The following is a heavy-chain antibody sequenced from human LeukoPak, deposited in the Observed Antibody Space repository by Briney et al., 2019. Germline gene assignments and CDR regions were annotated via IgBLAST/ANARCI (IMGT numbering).Heavy chain of an antibody. CDR3: AKGRSHGSGSYLDWFDP. Sequence: GGSLRLSCAASGFTFSSYAMSWVRQAPGKGLEWVSAISGSGGSTYYADSVKGRFTISRDNSKNTLYLQMNSLRAEDTAVYYCAKGRSHGSGSYLDWFDPWGQGTLVTVSS. V-gene: IGHV3-23*01. CDR2: ISGSGGST. D-gene: IGHD3-10*01. CDR1: GFTFSSYA. J-gene: IGHJ5*02.